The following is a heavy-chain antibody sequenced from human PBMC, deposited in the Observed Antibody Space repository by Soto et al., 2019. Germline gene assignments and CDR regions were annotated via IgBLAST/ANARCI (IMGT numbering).Heavy chain of an antibody. CDR1: GGSFSGYY. CDR3: ARGREAAAGIYNY. Sequence: SETLSLTCAVYGGSFSGYYWSWIRQPPGKGLEWIGEINHSGSTNYNPSLKSRVTISLDTSKNQFSLKLSSVTAADTAVYYCARGREAAAGIYNYWGQGTLVTVSS. J-gene: IGHJ4*02. D-gene: IGHD6-13*01. CDR2: INHSGST. V-gene: IGHV4-34*01.